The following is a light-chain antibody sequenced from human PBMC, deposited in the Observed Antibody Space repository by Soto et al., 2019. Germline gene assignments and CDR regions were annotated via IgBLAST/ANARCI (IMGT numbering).Light chain of an antibody. CDR2: NNN. J-gene: IGLJ1*01. CDR3: AAWDDSLSGLV. V-gene: IGLV1-44*01. CDR1: SSNIGSNT. Sequence: QSVLTQPPSASGTPGQRVTISCSGSSSNIGSNTVNWYQQLPGTAPKLLIHNNNQRPSGVPDRFSGSKSGTSAALAISGLQSEDEADYYCAAWDDSLSGLVFGTGTKLTVL.